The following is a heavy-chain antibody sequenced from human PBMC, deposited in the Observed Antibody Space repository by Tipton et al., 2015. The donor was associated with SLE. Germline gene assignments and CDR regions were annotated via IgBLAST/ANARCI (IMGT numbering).Heavy chain of an antibody. D-gene: IGHD1-26*01. CDR3: AREGLGTSYYYYMDV. J-gene: IGHJ6*03. Sequence: SVKGRFTMSRDNSKNALSLQMNSLRADDTAVYYCAREGLGTSYYYYMDVWGKGTTVTVSS. V-gene: IGHV3-30*01.